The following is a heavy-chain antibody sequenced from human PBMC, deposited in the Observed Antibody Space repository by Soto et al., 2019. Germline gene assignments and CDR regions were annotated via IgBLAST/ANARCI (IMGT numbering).Heavy chain of an antibody. CDR2: MSGDGKTI. V-gene: IGHV3-74*01. D-gene: IGHD1-1*01. CDR1: GFTFSNYF. Sequence: VGSLSLSCAASGFTFSNYFMHWVRQVPGEGLVWVSRMSGDGKTISYADSVKGRFTISRDNAKNTLYLQMNSLRVEDTAVYYCARTYVPGIAGFDPWGQGTLVTVSS. J-gene: IGHJ5*02. CDR3: ARTYVPGIAGFDP.